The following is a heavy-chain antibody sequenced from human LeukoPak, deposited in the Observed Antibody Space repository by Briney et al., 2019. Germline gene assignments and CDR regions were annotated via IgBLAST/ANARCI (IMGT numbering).Heavy chain of an antibody. V-gene: IGHV4-31*03. CDR1: GGSISSGGYY. J-gene: IGHJ4*02. D-gene: IGHD6-19*01. Sequence: SETLSLTCTVSGGSISSGGYYWSWIRQHPGKGLEWIGYIYYSGSTYYNPSLKSRVTISVDTSKNQFSLKLSSVTAADTAVYYCACGYSSGWYYFDYWGQGTLVTVSS. CDR3: ACGYSSGWYYFDY. CDR2: IYYSGST.